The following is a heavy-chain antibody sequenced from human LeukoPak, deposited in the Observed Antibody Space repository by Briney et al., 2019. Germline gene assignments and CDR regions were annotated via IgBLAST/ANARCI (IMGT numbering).Heavy chain of an antibody. CDR3: ARLLPKYSSGWYPADY. J-gene: IGHJ4*02. Sequence: ASVKVSCKASGYTFTSYYMHWVRQAPGQGLEWRGIINPSGGSTSHAQKFQGRVTMTRDTSTSTVYMELSSLRSEDTAVYYCARLLPKYSSGWYPADYWGQGTLVTVSS. V-gene: IGHV1-46*01. CDR1: GYTFTSYY. CDR2: INPSGGST. D-gene: IGHD6-19*01.